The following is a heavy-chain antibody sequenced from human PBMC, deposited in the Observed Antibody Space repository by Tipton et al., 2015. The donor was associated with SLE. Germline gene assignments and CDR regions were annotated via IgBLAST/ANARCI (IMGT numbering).Heavy chain of an antibody. J-gene: IGHJ4*02. Sequence: TLSLTCSLSGGSIGRSSYYCDWIRQSPGKGLECIVNVYYTGGNSYNPPLNNRVTISIDTSKSQFSLKLSSVAPADTATYYCARGGGVLSVTVFDYWGQGAVVTVSS. D-gene: IGHD4-17*01. CDR1: GGSIGRSSYY. CDR3: ARGGGVLSVTVFDY. V-gene: IGHV4-39*07. CDR2: VYYTGGN.